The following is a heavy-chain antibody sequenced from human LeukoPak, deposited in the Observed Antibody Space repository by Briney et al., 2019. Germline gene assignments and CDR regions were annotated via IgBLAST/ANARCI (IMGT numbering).Heavy chain of an antibody. CDR1: GYTFTSYY. CDR2: INPSGGST. D-gene: IGHD3-10*01. J-gene: IGHJ4*02. Sequence: GASVKVSCKASGYTFTSYYMHWVRQAPGQGLEWMGIINPSGGSTSYAQKFQGRVTMTRDTSTSTVYMELSSLRSEDTAVYYCARDRYYYGSGSYTRLDYWGQGTLVTVSS. CDR3: ARDRYYYGSGSYTRLDY. V-gene: IGHV1-46*01.